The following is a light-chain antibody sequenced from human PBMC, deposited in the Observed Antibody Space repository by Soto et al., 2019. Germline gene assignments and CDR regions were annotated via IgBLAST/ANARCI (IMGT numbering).Light chain of an antibody. V-gene: IGKV1-5*01. CDR1: QSISSY. Sequence: DIRMTQSPSSLSASVGEIVTITCRASQSISSYLNWYQQKPGKAPKLLIYAASSLESGVPPRFSGSRSGTECTLTISSLQPDDVSTYYCQQYNSYPWTLGQGTKVDIK. CDR3: QQYNSYPWT. J-gene: IGKJ1*01. CDR2: AAS.